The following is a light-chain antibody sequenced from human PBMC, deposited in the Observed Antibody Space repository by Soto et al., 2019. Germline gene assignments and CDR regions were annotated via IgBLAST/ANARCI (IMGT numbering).Light chain of an antibody. Sequence: DIVLTPSPDTLSLSPGERATLSCGASQSVRNNYLAWYQQRPGQPPRLLIFDSSNRATGVPVRFSGSGSGTVFTLTIGSLEPEDSAVYYCQQRKHWPPITFGQGTRLEI. V-gene: IGKV3-11*01. CDR3: QQRKHWPPIT. CDR1: QSVRNNY. J-gene: IGKJ5*01. CDR2: DSS.